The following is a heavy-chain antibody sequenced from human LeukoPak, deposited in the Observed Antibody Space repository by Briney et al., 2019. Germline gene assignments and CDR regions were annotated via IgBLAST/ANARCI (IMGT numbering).Heavy chain of an antibody. CDR1: GGSLTSGGYS. CDR2: IYYSGST. CDR3: ASCVSSGYYYVSQRRRRYAFDI. Sequence: PSQTLSLTCTVSGGSLTSGGYSWSWIRQHSGTGLEWIGYIYYSGSTYYNPSLKSRVTISVGTSKNQFSLKLSSVTAADTAVYYCASCVSSGYYYVSQRRRRYAFDIWGQGTMVTVSS. J-gene: IGHJ3*02. D-gene: IGHD3-22*01. V-gene: IGHV4-31*03.